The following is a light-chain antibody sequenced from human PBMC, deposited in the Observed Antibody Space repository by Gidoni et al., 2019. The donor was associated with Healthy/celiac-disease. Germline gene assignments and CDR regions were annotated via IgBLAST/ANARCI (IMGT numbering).Light chain of an antibody. CDR1: QSLLHSNGYNY. Sequence: DIVMTQSQLSLPVTPGEPASISCRSSQSLLHSNGYNYLDWYLQKPGQSPQLLIYLGSNRASGVPDRFSGSGSGTDFTLKISRVEAEDVGVYYCMRALQTLITFGQGTRLEIK. J-gene: IGKJ5*01. CDR3: MRALQTLIT. V-gene: IGKV2-28*01. CDR2: LGS.